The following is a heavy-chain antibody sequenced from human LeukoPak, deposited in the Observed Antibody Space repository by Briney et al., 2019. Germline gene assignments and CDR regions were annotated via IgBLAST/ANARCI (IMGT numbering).Heavy chain of an antibody. CDR2: ISGSGGST. Sequence: GGSLRLSCAASGFTFSSYAMSWVRQAPGKGLEWVSAISGSGGSTYYADSVKGRFTISRNNSKNTLYLQMNSLRAEDTAVYYCAKALQAISDAFDIWGQGTMVTVSS. D-gene: IGHD2-21*01. V-gene: IGHV3-23*01. CDR1: GFTFSSYA. J-gene: IGHJ3*02. CDR3: AKALQAISDAFDI.